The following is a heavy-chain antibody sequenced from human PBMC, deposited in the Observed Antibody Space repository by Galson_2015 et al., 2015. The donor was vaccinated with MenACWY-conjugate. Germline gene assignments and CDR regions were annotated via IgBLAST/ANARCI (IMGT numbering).Heavy chain of an antibody. Sequence: SLRLSCAASDFSLSDYYLGWIRQAPGKGLEWVSYISSSSRFISYADSVKGRFTISRDNAKESLYLQMSSLRAEDTAVYYCARVASTRGYSYGFDYWGQGTLVTVSS. CDR2: ISSSSRFI. V-gene: IGHV3-11*06. CDR1: DFSLSDYY. D-gene: IGHD5-18*01. CDR3: ARVASTRGYSYGFDY. J-gene: IGHJ4*02.